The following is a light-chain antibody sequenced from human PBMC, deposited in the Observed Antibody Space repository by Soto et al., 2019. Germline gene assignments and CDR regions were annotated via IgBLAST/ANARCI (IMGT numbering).Light chain of an antibody. CDR2: AAS. Sequence: DIQMTQSPSSLSASVGDRVTITCRASQSISSYLNRYQQKPGKAPKLLIYAASSLQSGVPSRFSGSGSWTGFSIIISSLLPGDLGSYDCHQSYSTPPAFGQGTKVEIK. CDR1: QSISSY. J-gene: IGKJ1*01. CDR3: HQSYSTPPA. V-gene: IGKV1-39*01.